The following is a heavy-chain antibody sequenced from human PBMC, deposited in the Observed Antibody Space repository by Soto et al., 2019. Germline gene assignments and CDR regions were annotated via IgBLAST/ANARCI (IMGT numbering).Heavy chain of an antibody. Sequence: EVQLVESAGGLVQRGGSLRLSCAGSGFTFSSNWMHWVRQDPGKGLVWVSRLNSDGTSANYADSVKGRFTISRDNAKNTLFLQMNCLTAEDTALYYCARGPSGWYGFDYWGQGTLVTVSS. V-gene: IGHV3-74*01. CDR1: GFTFSSNW. CDR2: LNSDGTSA. J-gene: IGHJ4*02. D-gene: IGHD6-19*01. CDR3: ARGPSGWYGFDY.